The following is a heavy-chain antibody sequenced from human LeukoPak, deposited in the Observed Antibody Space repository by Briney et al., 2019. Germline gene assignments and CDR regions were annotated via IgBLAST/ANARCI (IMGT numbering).Heavy chain of an antibody. D-gene: IGHD6-6*01. CDR3: ARDRNSGSSLDI. V-gene: IGHV1-2*02. Sequence: ASVKVSCKASGYTFTGYYLHWVRQAPGQGLEWMGWINPNSGSTKNAQKFQGRVTMTRDTSTNTAYMELSSLKSDDTAVYYCARDRNSGSSLDIWGQGTMLTVSS. J-gene: IGHJ3*02. CDR1: GYTFTGYY. CDR2: INPNSGST.